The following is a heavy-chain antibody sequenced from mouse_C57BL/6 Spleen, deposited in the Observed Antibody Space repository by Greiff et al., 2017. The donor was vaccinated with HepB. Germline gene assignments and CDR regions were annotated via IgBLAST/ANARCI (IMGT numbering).Heavy chain of an antibody. CDR3: AREDGYDAMDY. D-gene: IGHD2-3*01. V-gene: IGHV5-4*03. CDR1: GFTFSSYA. CDR2: ISDGGSYT. J-gene: IGHJ4*01. Sequence: GMLVESGGGLVKPGGSLKLSCAASGFTFSSYAMSWVRQTPEKRLEWVATISDGGSYTYYPDNVKGRFTISRDNAKNNLYLQMSHLKSEDTAMYYCAREDGYDAMDYWGQGTSVTVSS.